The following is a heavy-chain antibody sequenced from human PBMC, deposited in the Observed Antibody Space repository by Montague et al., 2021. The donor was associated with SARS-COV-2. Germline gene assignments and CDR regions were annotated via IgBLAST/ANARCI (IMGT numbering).Heavy chain of an antibody. CDR1: GFSLTTVGMC. J-gene: IGHJ5*02. CDR2: IDWDDDK. D-gene: IGHD3-10*01. CDR3: ARNGVEFRGSEKYYSGNWLDP. V-gene: IGHV2-70*11. Sequence: PALVKPTQTLALTCTFSGFSLTTVGMCVSWIRQPPGKALEWLARIDWDDDKYYSTSLKTRLTISKDTSKNQVVLTMTNMNPADTATYYCARNGVEFRGSEKYYSGNWLDPWGQGTLVTVSS.